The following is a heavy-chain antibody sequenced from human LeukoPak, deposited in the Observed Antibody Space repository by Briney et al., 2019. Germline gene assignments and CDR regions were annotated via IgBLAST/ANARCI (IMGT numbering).Heavy chain of an antibody. CDR1: GLTFRSFG. J-gene: IGHJ4*02. CDR2: INQDGSEK. V-gene: IGHV3-7*01. CDR3: ARERDGRFFDY. Sequence: GGSLRLSCAVSGLTFRSFGISWVRQAPGKGLEWVANINQDGSEKYFVDSVRGRFTISRDNSKNSLYLEMNTLGAEDTALYSCARERDGRFFDYWGQGTLVTVSS. D-gene: IGHD5-24*01.